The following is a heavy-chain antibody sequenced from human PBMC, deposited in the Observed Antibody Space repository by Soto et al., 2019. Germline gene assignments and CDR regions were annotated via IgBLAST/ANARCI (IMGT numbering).Heavy chain of an antibody. V-gene: IGHV6-1*01. Sequence: PLQTLSLTCDIPVESVSTNISTWDCIRQYPSRGLEWLGRTYYRSKRFYDYAVSVRSRITLSPDTSNNQVSLQLNSVTPEDTAVHDCVRLIGNSWLDTWGQRTLVTVS. CDR3: VRLIGNSWLDT. CDR2: TYYRSKRFY. CDR1: VESVSTNIST. J-gene: IGHJ5*02. D-gene: IGHD2-8*01.